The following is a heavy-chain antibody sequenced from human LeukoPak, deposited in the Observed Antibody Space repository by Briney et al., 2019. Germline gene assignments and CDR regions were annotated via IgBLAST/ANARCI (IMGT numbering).Heavy chain of an antibody. J-gene: IGHJ6*02. CDR3: ARDKPANGMDV. Sequence: PSETLSLTCAVYGGSFSGYHWSWIRQPPGKGLEWIGEINHRGSTNYNPSLKSRVTISVDTSKNQFSLKLSSVTAADTAVYYCARDKPANGMDVWGQGTMVTVSS. CDR2: INHRGST. V-gene: IGHV4-34*01. CDR1: GGSFSGYH.